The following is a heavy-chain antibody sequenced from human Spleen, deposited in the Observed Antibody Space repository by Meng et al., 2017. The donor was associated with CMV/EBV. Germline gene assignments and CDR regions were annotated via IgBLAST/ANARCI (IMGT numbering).Heavy chain of an antibody. CDR3: ATFLSSTSCYFY. Sequence: GESLKISCAASGFTFSSYGMHWVRQAPGKGLEWVAFIRYDGSNKYYADSVKGRFTISRDNSKNTLYLQMNSLRAEDTAVYYCATFLSSTSCYFYWGQGTLVTVSS. J-gene: IGHJ4*02. CDR2: IRYDGSNK. CDR1: GFTFSSYG. V-gene: IGHV3-30*02. D-gene: IGHD2-2*01.